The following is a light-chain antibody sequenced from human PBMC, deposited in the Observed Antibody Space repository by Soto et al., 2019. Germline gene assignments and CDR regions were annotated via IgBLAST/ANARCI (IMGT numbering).Light chain of an antibody. J-gene: IGKJ1*01. V-gene: IGKV1-5*01. CDR1: QSISSR. CDR2: DAS. CDR3: QQYSGYWT. Sequence: DIQMTQSPSTLSASVGDRVTITCRASQSISSRLAWYQQKPGKAPKALIYDASNLESGVSSRFSGSGSGTEFTLTINSLQPDDFATYYCQQYSGYWTFGQGTKVEIK.